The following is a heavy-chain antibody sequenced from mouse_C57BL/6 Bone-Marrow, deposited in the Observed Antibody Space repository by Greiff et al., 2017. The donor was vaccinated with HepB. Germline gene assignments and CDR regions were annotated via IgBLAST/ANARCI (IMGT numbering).Heavy chain of an antibody. CDR1: GYTFTRYW. V-gene: IGHV1-64*01. D-gene: IGHD1-1*01. CDR3: ARGILNYYGSSYDY. J-gene: IGHJ3*01. Sequence: QVQLQQPGAELVKPGASVKLSCKASGYTFTRYWMHWVKQRPGQGLEWIGMIHPNSGSTNYNEKFKSKATLTVDKSSSTAYMQLSSLTSEDSAVYYCARGILNYYGSSYDYWGQGTLVTVSA. CDR2: IHPNSGST.